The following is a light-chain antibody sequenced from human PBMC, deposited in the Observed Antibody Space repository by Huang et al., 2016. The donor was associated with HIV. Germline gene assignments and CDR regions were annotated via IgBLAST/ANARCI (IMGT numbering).Light chain of an antibody. CDR3: QHYYNPPYT. CDR1: QSVLYSSNIKNY. Sequence: IVMTQSQDSLAVSLGERATINCKSSQSVLYSSNIKNYLAWYQQKPGQPPKLLILGASTRESGVPDRFSGSGSGTDFTLTISSLQAEDVAVYYCQHYYNPPYTFGQGTKLEIK. CDR2: GAS. V-gene: IGKV4-1*01. J-gene: IGKJ2*01.